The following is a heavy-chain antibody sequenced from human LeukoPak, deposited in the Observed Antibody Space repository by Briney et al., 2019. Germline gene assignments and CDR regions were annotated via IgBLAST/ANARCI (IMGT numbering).Heavy chain of an antibody. J-gene: IGHJ4*02. CDR3: AKGTRSSFRGHFEY. V-gene: IGHV3-23*01. Sequence: GGSLRLSCAASGLTFSNYAMSWVRQAPGRGLEWVPTIVANGDTTYYADSVKGRFTISRDNSKDTLYVQMNSLRADDTAQYYCAKGTRSSFRGHFEYWGQGTLVTVSP. D-gene: IGHD2-2*01. CDR1: GLTFSNYA. CDR2: IVANGDTT.